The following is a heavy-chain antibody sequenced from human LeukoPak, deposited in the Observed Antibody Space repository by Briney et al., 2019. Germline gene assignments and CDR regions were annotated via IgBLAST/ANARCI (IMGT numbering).Heavy chain of an antibody. CDR1: GGSFSGYY. Sequence: TAETLSLTCAVYGGSFSGYYWSWIRQPPGKGLEWIGEINHSGSTNYNPSLKRRVTISVDTSKNQFSLKLSSVTAADTAVYYCARSKLRGSPPGVYYMDVWGKGTTVTVSS. D-gene: IGHD3-16*01. CDR3: ARSKLRGSPPGVYYMDV. V-gene: IGHV4-34*01. CDR2: INHSGST. J-gene: IGHJ6*03.